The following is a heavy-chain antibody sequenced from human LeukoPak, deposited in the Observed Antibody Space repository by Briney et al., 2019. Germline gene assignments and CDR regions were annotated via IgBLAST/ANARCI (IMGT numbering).Heavy chain of an antibody. CDR2: IYYSGST. CDR3: ARHGTISSESYFDY. V-gene: IGHV4-39*01. CDR1: GGSISSGSYY. J-gene: IGHJ4*02. D-gene: IGHD1-14*01. Sequence: ASETLSLTCTVSGGSISSGSYYWGCIRQPPGKGLEWIGSIYYSGSTYYNPSLKSRVTISVDTSKNQVSLRLSSVTAADTAVYYCARHGTISSESYFDYWGQGALVTVSS.